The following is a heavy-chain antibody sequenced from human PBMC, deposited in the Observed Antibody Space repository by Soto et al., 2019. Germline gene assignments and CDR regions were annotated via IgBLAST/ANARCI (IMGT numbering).Heavy chain of an antibody. CDR3: ARNRDRQRGGLDV. CDR1: GFTFSSYA. Sequence: EVQLLESGGGLVQPGGSLRLSCVASGFTFSSYAMSWVRQLPGKGLEWVSSITGSGGSTYYADSVKGRFTISRDKSKSTLYLLMSSLRADDTAVYHCARNRDRQRGGLDVWGQGTTVTVSS. J-gene: IGHJ6*02. V-gene: IGHV3-23*01. CDR2: ITGSGGST.